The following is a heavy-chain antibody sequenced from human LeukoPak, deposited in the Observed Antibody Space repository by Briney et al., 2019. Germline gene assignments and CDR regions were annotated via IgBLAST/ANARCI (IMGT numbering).Heavy chain of an antibody. CDR3: AKRSPGRSGFDY. Sequence: GSLRLSCPASGFTFSSYAMSWVRQAPGKGLEWVSGISGSGGSTYYADSVKGRFTISRDNSKNTLYLQMNSLRAEDTAVYYCAKRSPGRSGFDYWGQGTLVTVSS. CDR2: ISGSGGST. CDR1: GFTFSSYA. V-gene: IGHV3-23*01. D-gene: IGHD1-26*01. J-gene: IGHJ4*02.